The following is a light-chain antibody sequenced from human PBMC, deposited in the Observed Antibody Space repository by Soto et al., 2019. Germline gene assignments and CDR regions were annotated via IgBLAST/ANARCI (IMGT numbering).Light chain of an antibody. CDR1: QGLGTN. V-gene: IGKV3-20*01. Sequence: EVVTTHSPATLSVSPGERATLSCRASQGLGTNLAWYQQKPGQAPRLLIYAASTRATGVPDRFSGSGSGTDFTLTISRLEPEDLAVYYCQQYGSSPPWTFGQGAKVDIK. J-gene: IGKJ1*01. CDR3: QQYGSSPPWT. CDR2: AAS.